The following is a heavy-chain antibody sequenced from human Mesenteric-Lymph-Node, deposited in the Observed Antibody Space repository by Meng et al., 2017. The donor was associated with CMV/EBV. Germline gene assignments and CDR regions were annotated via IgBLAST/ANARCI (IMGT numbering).Heavy chain of an antibody. Sequence: SVKVSCKASGYTFTTYYVHWVRQAPGQGLESMGIMNPSDGTTSYAQNFQGRVTMTSDTSTTTVYMELSSLRSDDTAIYYCARDLFGEPMTRGIIGYWGQGTLVTVSS. D-gene: IGHD3-10*01. CDR1: GYTFTTYY. J-gene: IGHJ4*02. V-gene: IGHV1-46*01. CDR3: ARDLFGEPMTRGIIGY. CDR2: MNPSDGTT.